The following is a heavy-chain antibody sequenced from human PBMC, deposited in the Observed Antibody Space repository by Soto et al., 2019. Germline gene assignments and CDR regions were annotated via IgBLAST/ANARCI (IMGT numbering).Heavy chain of an antibody. CDR2: ISSSGSTI. CDR3: ARLYYYDSSGYQSDAFDI. D-gene: IGHD3-22*01. J-gene: IGHJ3*02. CDR1: GFTFSRYE. Sequence: VGSLRLSCAASGFTFSRYEMNWVRQAPGKGLEWVSYISSSGSTIYYADSVKGRFTISRDNAKNSLYLQMNSLRAEDTAVYYCARLYYYDSSGYQSDAFDIWGQGTMVTVSS. V-gene: IGHV3-48*03.